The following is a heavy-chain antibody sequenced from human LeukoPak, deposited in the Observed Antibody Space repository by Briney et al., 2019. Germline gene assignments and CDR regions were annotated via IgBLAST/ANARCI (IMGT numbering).Heavy chain of an antibody. CDR3: ARGHLGLNY. J-gene: IGHJ4*02. V-gene: IGHV3-7*01. CDR1: GLTFSSFW. CDR2: IKADGSEK. Sequence: GSLRLSCAASGLTFSSFWMSWVRQTPGKGLEWVASIKADGSEKYYVDSVKGRFTISRDNVENSLFLQMNSLRGEDTSVYFCARGHLGLNYWGQGTLVTVSS.